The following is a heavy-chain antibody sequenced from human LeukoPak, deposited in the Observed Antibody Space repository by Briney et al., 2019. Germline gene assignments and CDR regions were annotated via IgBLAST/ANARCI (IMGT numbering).Heavy chain of an antibody. V-gene: IGHV4-30-4*01. Sequence: SETLSLTCTVSGGSISSGDYYWSWIRQPPGKGLEWIVYIYYSGSTYYNPSLKSRVTISVDTSKNQFSLKLSSVTAADTAVYYCARERAPTFLRLGELPPYYFDYWGQGTLVTVSS. D-gene: IGHD3-16*01. CDR1: GGSISSGDYY. CDR3: ARERAPTFLRLGELPPYYFDY. J-gene: IGHJ4*02. CDR2: IYYSGST.